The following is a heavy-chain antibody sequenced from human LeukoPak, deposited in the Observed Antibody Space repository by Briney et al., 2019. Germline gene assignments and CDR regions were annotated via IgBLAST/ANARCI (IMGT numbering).Heavy chain of an antibody. V-gene: IGHV1-8*03. CDR2: MNPNSGNT. J-gene: IGHJ3*02. D-gene: IGHD2-2*01. Sequence: GASVKVSCKASGYTFTSYDINWVRQATGQGLEWMGWMNPNSGNTGYAQKFQGRVTITRNTSISTAYMELSSLRSEDTAVYYCGRGDSPPGYCSSTSCLGAFDIWGQGTMVTVSS. CDR3: GRGDSPPGYCSSTSCLGAFDI. CDR1: GYTFTSYD.